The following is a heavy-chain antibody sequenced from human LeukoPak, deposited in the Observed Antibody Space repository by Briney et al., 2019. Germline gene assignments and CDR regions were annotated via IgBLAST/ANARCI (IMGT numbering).Heavy chain of an antibody. CDR2: INAGNGNT. D-gene: IGHD3-9*01. CDR1: GYTFTSYA. J-gene: IGHJ3*02. Sequence: ASVKVSCKASGYTFTSYAMHWVRRAPGQRLEWMGWINAGNGNTKYSQKFQGRVTITRDTSASTAYMELSSLRSEDTAVYYCARSGGEVGRYFDWLLSNAFDIWGQGTMVTVSS. V-gene: IGHV1-3*01. CDR3: ARSGGEVGRYFDWLLSNAFDI.